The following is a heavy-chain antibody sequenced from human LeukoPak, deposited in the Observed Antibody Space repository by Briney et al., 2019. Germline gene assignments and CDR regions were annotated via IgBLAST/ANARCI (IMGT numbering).Heavy chain of an antibody. J-gene: IGHJ5*02. CDR1: GFTFSSYG. V-gene: IGHV3-33*01. D-gene: IGHD5-24*01. Sequence: GRSLRLSCAASGFTFSSYGMHWVRQAPGKGLEWVAVIWYDGSNKYYADSVKGRFTISRDNSKNTLYLQMNSLRAEDTAVYYCARDFQMAPWWFDPWGQGTLVTVSS. CDR2: IWYDGSNK. CDR3: ARDFQMAPWWFDP.